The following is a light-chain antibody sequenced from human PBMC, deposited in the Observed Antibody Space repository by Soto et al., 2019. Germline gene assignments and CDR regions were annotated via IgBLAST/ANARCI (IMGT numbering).Light chain of an antibody. CDR1: QGISNW. Sequence: DIQMTQSPSSVSASVGDRVTITCRASQGISNWLAWDQQKPEKAPKLLIYAASVLPTGVPSRFSGSGSGTDFTLPISSLQPEDFATYYCQQSNSFPFTFGPGTKVDIK. CDR2: AAS. J-gene: IGKJ3*01. CDR3: QQSNSFPFT. V-gene: IGKV1-12*01.